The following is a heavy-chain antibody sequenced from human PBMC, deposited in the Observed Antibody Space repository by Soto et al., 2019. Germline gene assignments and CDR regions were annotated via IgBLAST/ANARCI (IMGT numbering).Heavy chain of an antibody. CDR1: GYTFTSYY. D-gene: IGHD3-3*01. V-gene: IGHV1-46*01. J-gene: IGHJ4*02. CDR2: INPSGGST. CDR3: ARDLAMYYDFWSGYYNSFDY. Sequence: QVQLVQSGAEVKKPGASVKVSCKASGYTFTSYYMHWMRQAPGQGLEWMGIINPSGGSTSYAQKFQGRVTMTRDTSTSTVYMELSSLRSEDTAVYYCARDLAMYYDFWSGYYNSFDYWGQGTLVTVSS.